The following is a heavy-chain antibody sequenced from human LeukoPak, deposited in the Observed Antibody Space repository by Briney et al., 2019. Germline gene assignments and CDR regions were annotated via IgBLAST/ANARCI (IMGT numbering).Heavy chain of an antibody. CDR1: GGSTSSYY. D-gene: IGHD1-14*01. CDR3: ASGFPSEGIRLNPYFDY. CDR2: VYYSGNT. V-gene: IGHV4-59*01. Sequence: SETLSLTCTVSGGSTSSYYWSWIRQPPGEGLEWIGYVYYSGNTNYNPSLKSRVTISVDTSKNQFSLKLSSVTAADTAVYYCASGFPSEGIRLNPYFDYWGQGTLVTVSS. J-gene: IGHJ4*02.